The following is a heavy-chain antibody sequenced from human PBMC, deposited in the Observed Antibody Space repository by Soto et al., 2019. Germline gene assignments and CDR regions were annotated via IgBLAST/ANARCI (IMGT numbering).Heavy chain of an antibody. CDR1: GFTFSSYG. CDR2: IWYDGSNK. V-gene: IGHV3-33*01. CDR3: ARDPRYSSSSGPLVRDYYYMDV. D-gene: IGHD6-6*01. Sequence: GWSLRLSCAASGFTFSSYGMHWVRQAPGKGLEWVAVIWYDGSNKYYADSVKGRFTISRDNSKNTLYLQMNSLRAEDTAVYYCARDPRYSSSSGPLVRDYYYMDVWGKGTTVTVSS. J-gene: IGHJ6*03.